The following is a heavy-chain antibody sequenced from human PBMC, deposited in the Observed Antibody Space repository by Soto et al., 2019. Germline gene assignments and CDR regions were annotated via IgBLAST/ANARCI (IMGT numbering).Heavy chain of an antibody. CDR1: GFTFSSYA. V-gene: IGHV3-23*01. CDR3: AKDRISGWHGESAFDI. Sequence: GGSLRLSCAASGFTFSSYAMSWVRQAPGKGLEWVSAISGSGGSTYYADSVKGRFTISRDNSKNTLYLQMNSLRAEDTAVYYCAKDRISGWHGESAFDIWGQGTMVTVSS. D-gene: IGHD6-19*01. J-gene: IGHJ3*02. CDR2: ISGSGGST.